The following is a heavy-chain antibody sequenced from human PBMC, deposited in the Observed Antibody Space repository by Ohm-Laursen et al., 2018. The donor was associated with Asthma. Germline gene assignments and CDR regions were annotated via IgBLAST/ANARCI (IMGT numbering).Heavy chain of an antibody. Sequence: LSLTCAASGFTFSDYYMSWIRQAPGKGLEWVSYISSSGSTIYYADSVKGRFTISRDNAKNSLYLQMNSLRAEDTAVYYCARDKETRVDKVAGPGSLAYWGKGTLVTVSS. V-gene: IGHV3-11*01. D-gene: IGHD5-12*01. CDR3: ARDKETRVDKVAGPGSLAY. CDR2: ISSSGSTI. J-gene: IGHJ4*02. CDR1: GFTFSDYY.